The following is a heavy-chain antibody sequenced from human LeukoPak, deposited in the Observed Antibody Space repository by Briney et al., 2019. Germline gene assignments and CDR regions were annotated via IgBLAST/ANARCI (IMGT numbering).Heavy chain of an antibody. J-gene: IGHJ6*03. V-gene: IGHV3-30*18. CDR1: GFTFSSYG. Sequence: PGGSLRLSCAASGFTFSSYGMHWVRQAPGKGLEWVAVISYDGSNKYYADSVKGRFTISRDNSKNTLYLQMNSLRAEDTAVYYCAKDLAWGSGNHYYYNYMDVWGKGTTVTVCS. CDR2: ISYDGSNK. D-gene: IGHD3-10*01. CDR3: AKDLAWGSGNHYYYNYMDV.